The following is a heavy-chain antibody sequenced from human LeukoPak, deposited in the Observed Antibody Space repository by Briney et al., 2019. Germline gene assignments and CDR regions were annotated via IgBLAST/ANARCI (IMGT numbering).Heavy chain of an antibody. CDR3: AKDRDSSGWGFGP. D-gene: IGHD6-19*01. V-gene: IGHV3-30*02. CDR1: GFTFSSYG. CDR2: IRYDGSNK. J-gene: IGHJ5*02. Sequence: PGGSLRPSCAASGFTFSSYGMHWARQAPGKGLEWVAFIRYDGSNKYYADSVKGRFTISRDNSKNTLYLQMNSLRAEDTAVYYCAKDRDSSGWGFGPWGQGTLVTVSS.